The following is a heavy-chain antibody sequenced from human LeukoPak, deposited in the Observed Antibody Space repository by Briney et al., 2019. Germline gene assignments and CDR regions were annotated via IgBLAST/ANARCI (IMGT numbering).Heavy chain of an antibody. CDR3: ARGAGKSLFRVVVPAATIYVGWFNP. V-gene: IGHV1-8*01. CDR2: MNPNSGNT. CDR1: GYTFTSYD. D-gene: IGHD2-2*01. J-gene: IGHJ5*02. Sequence: ASVKVSCKASGYTFTSYDINWVRQATGQGLEWMGWMNPNSGNTGYAQKFQGRVTMTRNTSISTAYMELSSLRSEDTAVYYCARGAGKSLFRVVVPAATIYVGWFNPWGQGTLVTVSS.